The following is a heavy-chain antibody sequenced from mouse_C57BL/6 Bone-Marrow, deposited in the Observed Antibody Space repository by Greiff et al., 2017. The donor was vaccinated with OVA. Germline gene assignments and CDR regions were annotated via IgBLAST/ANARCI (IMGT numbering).Heavy chain of an antibody. J-gene: IGHJ2*01. CDR1: GYTFTSYG. CDR3: ARLRTYYSNYDFDY. D-gene: IGHD2-5*01. V-gene: IGHV1-81*01. Sequence: VKLVESGAELARPGASVKLSCKASGYTFTSYGISWVKQRTGQGLEWIGEIYPRSGNTYYNEKFKGKATLTADKSSSTAYMELRSLTSEDSAVYFCARLRTYYSNYDFDYWGQGTTLTVSS. CDR2: IYPRSGNT.